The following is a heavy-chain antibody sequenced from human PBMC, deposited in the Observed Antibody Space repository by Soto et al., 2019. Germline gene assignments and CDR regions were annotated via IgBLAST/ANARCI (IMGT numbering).Heavy chain of an antibody. D-gene: IGHD2-2*01. CDR2: ISSSSSYI. CDR1: GFTFSSYS. CDR3: AIDSYCFTTNCYAPDAFDI. V-gene: IGHV3-21*04. J-gene: IGHJ3*02. Sequence: PGGSLRLSCAASGFTFSSYSMNWVRQAPGKGLEWVSSISSSSSYIYYADSVKGRFTISRDNAKNSLYLQMNSLRAEDTAVYYCAIDSYCFTTNCYAPDAFDIWGQGTMVTVSS.